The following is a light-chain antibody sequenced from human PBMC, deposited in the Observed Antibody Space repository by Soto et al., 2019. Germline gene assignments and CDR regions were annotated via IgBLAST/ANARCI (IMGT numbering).Light chain of an antibody. Sequence: QSVLTQPPSASGSPGQSVAISCTGTASDIGGYSFVSWYQQHPGKAPKLLIYDVNKRPSGVPDRFSGSKSGNTASLTVSGLQAEDEAEYYCSAHGGTNPYVFGTGTKLTVL. CDR3: SAHGGTNPYV. CDR1: ASDIGGYSF. CDR2: DVN. J-gene: IGLJ1*01. V-gene: IGLV2-8*01.